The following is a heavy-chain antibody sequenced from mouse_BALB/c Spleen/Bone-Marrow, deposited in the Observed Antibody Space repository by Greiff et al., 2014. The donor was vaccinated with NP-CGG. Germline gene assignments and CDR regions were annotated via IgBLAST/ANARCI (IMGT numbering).Heavy chain of an antibody. Sequence: VQLQQSGPGLVQPPQSLSITCTVSGFSLTTYGVHWVRQSPGKGLEWLGVIWSGGSTDYNAAFISRLSISKDNSKSQVFFKMNSLQANDTAIYYCARINYGSRRYWYFDVWGAGTTVTVSS. CDR2: IWSGGST. CDR3: ARINYGSRRYWYFDV. J-gene: IGHJ1*01. V-gene: IGHV2-2*02. D-gene: IGHD1-1*01. CDR1: GFSLTTYG.